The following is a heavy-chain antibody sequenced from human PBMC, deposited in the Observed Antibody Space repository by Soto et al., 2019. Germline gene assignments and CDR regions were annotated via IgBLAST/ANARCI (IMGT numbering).Heavy chain of an antibody. D-gene: IGHD6-19*01. CDR2: ISGGGGST. V-gene: IGHV3-23*01. Sequence: PGGSLRLSCAASGFTFTSYAMTWVRQAPGEGLEWVSAISGGGGSTDYADSVKGRFTISRDNSKNTLNLQMNSLRAEDTAVYYCARGHSSGWYGGSFHHWGQGTLVTVSS. CDR3: ARGHSSGWYGGSFHH. J-gene: IGHJ1*01. CDR1: GFTFTSYA.